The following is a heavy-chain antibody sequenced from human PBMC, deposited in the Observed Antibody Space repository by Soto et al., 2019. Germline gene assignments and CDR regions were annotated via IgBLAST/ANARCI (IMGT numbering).Heavy chain of an antibody. CDR3: AKKVPAALRLYYFFGLDV. V-gene: IGHV4-4*02. J-gene: IGHJ6*02. Sequence: SETPSLTCAVSGASISSDNRWTWVRQPPGEGLEWIGEISQSGTTKYNPSLASRVTISVDKSKNQFSLRLTSMTAADTAVYYCAKKVPAALRLYYFFGLDVWGQGTTVTV. CDR2: ISQSGTT. D-gene: IGHD2-15*01. CDR1: GASISSDNR.